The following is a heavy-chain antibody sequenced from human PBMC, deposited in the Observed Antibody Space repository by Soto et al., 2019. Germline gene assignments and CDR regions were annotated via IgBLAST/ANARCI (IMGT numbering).Heavy chain of an antibody. J-gene: IGHJ4*02. V-gene: IGHV3-21*01. CDR3: ARASMYYDFWSGLNDY. D-gene: IGHD3-3*01. CDR1: GFRLSTSR. Sequence: GRPVRLSSGAAGFRLSTSRMTGVWQNPVKGLEWVSSIIRNGHYMYYGESVKGRFTISSDTASNSVFLEMDNLRVEDTAVYYCARASMYYDFWSGLNDYWGQGTLVTVSS. CDR2: IIRNGHYM.